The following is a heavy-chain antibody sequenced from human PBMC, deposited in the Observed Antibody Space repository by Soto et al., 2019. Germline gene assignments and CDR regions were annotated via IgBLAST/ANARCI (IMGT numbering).Heavy chain of an antibody. J-gene: IGHJ4*02. CDR1: GGSVSRRNW. CDR3: ARDPLDYGGNSLPLDY. V-gene: IGHV4-4*02. Sequence: SETLSLTCVVTGGSVSRRNWWSFFRQPPGKGLECIGKIYHSGSTNYNPSLESRVTISVDKSKNQFSLKLSSVTAADTAFYYCARDPLDYGGNSLPLDYWGQGTLVTVSS. D-gene: IGHD4-17*01. CDR2: IYHSGST.